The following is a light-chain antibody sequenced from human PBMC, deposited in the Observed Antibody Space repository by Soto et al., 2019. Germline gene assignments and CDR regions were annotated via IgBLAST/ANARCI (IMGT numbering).Light chain of an antibody. J-gene: IGKJ1*01. V-gene: IGKV1-16*01. CDR1: QDIRKD. CDR2: GAS. CDR3: QQYNTYSKT. Sequence: IQMTQSPSSLSASVGDRVTITCRASQDIRKDLAWYQQKPGKAPQILIYGASTLQTGVASRFGGSGSGTEFTLTISSLQPDDFATYYCQQYNTYSKTFGQGTKVDIK.